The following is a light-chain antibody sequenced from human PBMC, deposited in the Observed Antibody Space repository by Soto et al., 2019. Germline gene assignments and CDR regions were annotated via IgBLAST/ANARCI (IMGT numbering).Light chain of an antibody. CDR1: QGISTY. CDR3: QQSYSTPRD. CDR2: AAS. J-gene: IGKJ5*01. V-gene: IGKV1-39*01. Sequence: DIQMTQSPSSLSASVGDRVTITCRASQGISTYLNWYQQKPGRAPKLLIYAASSLQSGVPSRFSGSGSGTDFILTISSLQPEDFATYYCQQSYSTPRDFGQGRRLEI.